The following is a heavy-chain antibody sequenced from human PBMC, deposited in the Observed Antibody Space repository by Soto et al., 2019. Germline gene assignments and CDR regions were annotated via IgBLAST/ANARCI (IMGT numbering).Heavy chain of an antibody. V-gene: IGHV3-33*06. CDR1: GFSSSSYG. J-gene: IGHJ4*02. CDR2: IWYDGNK. Sequence: GGSLRLSCAASGFSSSSYGLHWVRQAAGRGLEWLAVIWYDGNKYYADSVKGRFTISRDDSKNILYLEMNNVRAEDTSVYYCAKDADRDFDSSASGGHHFDHWGQGTLVTVSS. D-gene: IGHD3-22*01. CDR3: AKDADRDFDSSASGGHHFDH.